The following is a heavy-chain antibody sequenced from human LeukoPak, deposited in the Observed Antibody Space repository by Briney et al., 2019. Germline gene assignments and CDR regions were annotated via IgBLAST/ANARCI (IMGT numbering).Heavy chain of an antibody. CDR3: AKGLVAAADGAFDI. V-gene: IGHV3-23*01. CDR2: ISGSGGDT. J-gene: IGHJ3*02. D-gene: IGHD6-13*01. CDR1: GFTFSSHA. Sequence: GGSLRLSCAASGFTFSSHAMSWVRQAPGKGLEWVSGISGSGGDTYYADSVKGRFAISRGNSMNTLYLQMNSLRADDTAVYYCAKGLVAAADGAFDIWGRGTMVTVSS.